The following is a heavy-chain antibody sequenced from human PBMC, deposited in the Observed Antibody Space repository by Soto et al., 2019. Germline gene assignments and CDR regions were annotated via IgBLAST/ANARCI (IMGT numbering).Heavy chain of an antibody. D-gene: IGHD2-2*01. Sequence: ASVKVSCKVSGYTLTELSMHWVRQAPGKGLEWMGGFDPEDGETIYAQKFQGRVTMTEDTSTDTAYMELSSLRSEDTAVYYCATLLREYCSSTSCYFGAQNYYFDYWGRG. J-gene: IGHJ4*02. V-gene: IGHV1-24*01. CDR1: GYTLTELS. CDR3: ATLLREYCSSTSCYFGAQNYYFDY. CDR2: FDPEDGET.